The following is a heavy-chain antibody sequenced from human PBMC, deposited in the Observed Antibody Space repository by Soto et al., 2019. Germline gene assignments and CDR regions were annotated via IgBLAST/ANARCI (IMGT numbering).Heavy chain of an antibody. D-gene: IGHD4-17*01. CDR1: GFTFSNAW. Sequence: EVQLVESGGGLVKPGGSLRLSCAASGFTFSNAWMSWVRQAPGKGLEWVGRIKSKTDGGTTDYAAPVKGRFTISRDDSKNMLYLQMNSLKTEDTAVYYCTTLGGVRWWFDPWGQGTLVTVSS. CDR3: TTLGGVRWWFDP. V-gene: IGHV3-15*01. CDR2: IKSKTDGGTT. J-gene: IGHJ5*02.